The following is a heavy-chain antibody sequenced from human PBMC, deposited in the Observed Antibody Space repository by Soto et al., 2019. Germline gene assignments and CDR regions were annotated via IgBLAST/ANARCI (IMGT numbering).Heavy chain of an antibody. D-gene: IGHD2-2*01. J-gene: IGHJ3*02. CDR2: ISSSSSTL. Sequence: EVQLVESGGGLVQPGGSLRLSCAASGFTFSSYSMNWVRQAPGTGLEWVSYISSSSSTLYYADSVKGRFTISRDNAKNSLYLQMNSLRAEDTAVYYCARDHSSTIVVVPAAKDAFDIWGQGTMVTVSS. CDR3: ARDHSSTIVVVPAAKDAFDI. V-gene: IGHV3-48*01. CDR1: GFTFSSYS.